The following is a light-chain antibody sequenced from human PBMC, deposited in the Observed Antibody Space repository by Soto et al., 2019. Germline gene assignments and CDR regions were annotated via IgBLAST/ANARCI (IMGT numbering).Light chain of an antibody. V-gene: IGLV2-11*01. Sequence: QSVLTQPRSVSGTPGQSVTISCTGTSSDVGTYNYVSWYQQHPGKAPKLIIYDVSKRPSGVPDHFSGSKSGNTASLTISGLQTEDEADYYCCSYAGSYTKVFGGGTELTVL. J-gene: IGLJ2*01. CDR3: CSYAGSYTKV. CDR2: DVS. CDR1: SSDVGTYNY.